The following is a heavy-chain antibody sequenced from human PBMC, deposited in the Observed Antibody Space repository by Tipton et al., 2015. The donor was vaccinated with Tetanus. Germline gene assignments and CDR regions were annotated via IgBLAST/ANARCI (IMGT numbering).Heavy chain of an antibody. CDR1: GYTFTGYY. V-gene: IGHV1-2*02. CDR2: IDPNSGDT. Sequence: QLVQSGAELKKPGASVKVSCTASGYTFTGYYMYWVRQAPGQGLEWVGWIDPNSGDTIYAQNFQGGVTMTRDTSMSTVYMELSRLRTDDTAVYYCARDRGDYTYYGMDVWGPGTTVTVSS. CDR3: ARDRGDYTYYGMDV. D-gene: IGHD3-22*01. J-gene: IGHJ6*02.